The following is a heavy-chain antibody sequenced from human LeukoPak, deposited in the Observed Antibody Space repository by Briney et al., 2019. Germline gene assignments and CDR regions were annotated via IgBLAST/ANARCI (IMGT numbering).Heavy chain of an antibody. D-gene: IGHD1-26*01. V-gene: IGHV3-30*02. CDR2: IRYDGSNK. J-gene: IGHJ4*02. CDR1: GFTFSSYG. CDR3: AREGNRIVGATPDF. Sequence: GGSLRLSCAASGFTFSSYGMHWVRQAPGKGLEWVTFIRYDGSNKYYADSVKGRFTISRDNSKNTLSLQMDSLRAEDTAVYYCAREGNRIVGATPDFWGQGTLVTVSS.